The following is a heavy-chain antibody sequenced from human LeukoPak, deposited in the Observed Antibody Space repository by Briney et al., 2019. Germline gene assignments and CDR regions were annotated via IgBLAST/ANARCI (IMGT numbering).Heavy chain of an antibody. CDR3: ARHDYGDYEGVFDY. CDR2: IYHSGST. J-gene: IGHJ4*02. D-gene: IGHD4-17*01. CDR1: GFTFSSNW. V-gene: IGHV4-4*02. Sequence: GSLRLSCATSGFTFSSNWMSWVRQPPGKGLEWIGEIYHSGSTNYNPSLKSRVTISVDKSKNQFSLKLSSVTAADTAVYYCARHDYGDYEGVFDYWGQGTLVTVSS.